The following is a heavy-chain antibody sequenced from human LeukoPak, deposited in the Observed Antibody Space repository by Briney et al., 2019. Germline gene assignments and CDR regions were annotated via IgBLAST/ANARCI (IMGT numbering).Heavy chain of an antibody. J-gene: IGHJ4*02. Sequence: SETLSLTCAVYGGSFSGYYWSWIRQPPGKGLEWIGEINHSGSTNYNPSLKSRVIISVDTSKSQFSLKLKSVTAADTAVYFCARRIKLGVGVQYFDYWGQGTLVTVSS. CDR2: INHSGST. CDR1: GGSFSGYY. CDR3: ARRIKLGVGVQYFDY. V-gene: IGHV4-34*01. D-gene: IGHD7-27*01.